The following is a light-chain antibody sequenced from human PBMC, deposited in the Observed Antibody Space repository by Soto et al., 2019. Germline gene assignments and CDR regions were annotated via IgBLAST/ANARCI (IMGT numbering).Light chain of an antibody. CDR1: QNINSE. CDR2: KAS. Sequence: DIQMTQSPSTLSASVGDRVTIACRASQNINSELAWYQQKPGKAPNLLIYKASSLESGVPLRFSGSGSGTEFTLTISSLQPDDFATYYCQQFKTYPGTFGQGTRVEIK. J-gene: IGKJ5*01. CDR3: QQFKTYPGT. V-gene: IGKV1-5*03.